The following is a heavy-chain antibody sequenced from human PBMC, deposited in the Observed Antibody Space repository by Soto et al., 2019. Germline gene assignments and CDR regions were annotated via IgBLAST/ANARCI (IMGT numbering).Heavy chain of an antibody. CDR1: GGSFSGFS. V-gene: IGHV4-4*09. CDR3: ARFHKYSEANWFDP. CDR2: IYNSGST. Sequence: SETLSLTCAVYGGSFSGFSWSWIRQPPGRGLEWIGYIYNSGSTNYNPSLKSRATISVDTSKNQFSLTLTSVTAADTAVYYCARFHKYSEANWFDPWGKGTLVTVAS. D-gene: IGHD2-15*01. J-gene: IGHJ5*02.